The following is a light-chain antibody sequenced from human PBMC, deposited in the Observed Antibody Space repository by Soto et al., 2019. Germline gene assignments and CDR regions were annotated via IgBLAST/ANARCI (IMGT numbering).Light chain of an antibody. Sequence: DIVMTKSPDSLAVSLGERATINCKSSQSVLYSSNNKNYLAWYQQKPGQPPKLLIYWASTRESGVPDRFSGSGSGTDFTLTISSLQAEYVAVYYCQQYYSTPLTFAGETKVEIK. V-gene: IGKV4-1*01. CDR3: QQYYSTPLT. J-gene: IGKJ4*01. CDR2: WAS. CDR1: QSVLYSSNNKNY.